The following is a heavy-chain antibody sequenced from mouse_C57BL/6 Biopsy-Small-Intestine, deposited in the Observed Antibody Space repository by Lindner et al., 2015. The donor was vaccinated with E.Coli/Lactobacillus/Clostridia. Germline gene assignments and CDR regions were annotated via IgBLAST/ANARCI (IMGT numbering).Heavy chain of an antibody. J-gene: IGHJ3*01. Sequence: VQLQESGGGLVKPGGSLKLSCAASGSTFSSYAMSWVRQTPEKRLEWVATISDGGSYTYYPDNVKGRFTISRDNAKNNLYLQMSHLKSEDTAMYYCARGGYGSSYGFAYWGQGTLVTVSA. CDR1: GSTFSSYA. V-gene: IGHV5-4*01. CDR3: ARGGYGSSYGFAY. CDR2: ISDGGSYT. D-gene: IGHD1-1*01.